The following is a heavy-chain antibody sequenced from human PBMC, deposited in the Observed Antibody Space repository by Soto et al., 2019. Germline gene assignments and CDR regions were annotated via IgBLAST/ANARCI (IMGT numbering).Heavy chain of an antibody. CDR1: GDSVNSNNAY. Sequence: SETLSLTCTVSGDSVNSNNAYWGWVRQPPGRRLEFIGNVYYSGSTYYNPAFESRVTISVDTSKNQFSLKLSSVTAADTAVYYCARGYIVVVPAAPLPPAYFDYWGQGTLVTVSS. J-gene: IGHJ4*02. CDR3: ARGYIVVVPAAPLPPAYFDY. CDR2: VYYSGST. D-gene: IGHD2-2*01. V-gene: IGHV4-39*01.